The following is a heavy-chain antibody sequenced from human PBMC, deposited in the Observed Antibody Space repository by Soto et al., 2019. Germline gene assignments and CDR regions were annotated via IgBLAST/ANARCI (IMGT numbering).Heavy chain of an antibody. D-gene: IGHD6-19*01. CDR3: AKGDGTIAVAGYFDY. J-gene: IGHJ4*02. Sequence: GGSLRLSCAASGFTFSSYGMHWVRQAPGKGLEWVAVISYDGSNKYYADSVKGRFTISRDNSKNTLYLQMNSLRAEDTAVYYCAKGDGTIAVAGYFDYWGQGTLVTVSS. V-gene: IGHV3-30*18. CDR2: ISYDGSNK. CDR1: GFTFSSYG.